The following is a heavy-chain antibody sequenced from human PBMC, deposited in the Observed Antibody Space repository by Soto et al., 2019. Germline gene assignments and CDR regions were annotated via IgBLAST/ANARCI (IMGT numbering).Heavy chain of an antibody. V-gene: IGHV1-18*01. CDR3: ARYSVGATCHFCFDY. CDR1: GYTFTYYG. CDR2: ISAYKGDT. J-gene: IGHJ4*02. Sequence: ASVKVSCKASGYTFTYYGITWVRQAPGQGLEWMGGISAYKGDTIYAQKFQGRVAMTIDTSTSTAYMDLRSLTPDDTAVYYCARYSVGATCHFCFDYWGQGTLVTVSS. D-gene: IGHD1-26*01.